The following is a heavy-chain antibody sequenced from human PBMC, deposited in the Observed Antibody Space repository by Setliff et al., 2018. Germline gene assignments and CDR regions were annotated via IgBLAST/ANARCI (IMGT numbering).Heavy chain of an antibody. CDR2: IRYGGTKK. CDR3: ARDPGFHSGTWCLGD. CDR1: GFAFSTYG. J-gene: IGHJ4*02. V-gene: IGHV3-30*02. Sequence: GGSLRLSCAASGFAFSTYGIHWVRHTPGKGLEWVAYIRYGGTKKDYADYVRGRFTISRDDSQNTVSLQMSSLRAEDTAVYYCARDPGFHSGTWCLGDWGQGIQVTVSS. D-gene: IGHD2-8*01.